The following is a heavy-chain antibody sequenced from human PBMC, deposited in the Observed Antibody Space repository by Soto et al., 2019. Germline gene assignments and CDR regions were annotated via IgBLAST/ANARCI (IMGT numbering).Heavy chain of an antibody. D-gene: IGHD6-19*01. CDR1: GFTFRSYS. V-gene: IGHV3-48*02. J-gene: IGHJ6*02. CDR2: ISSTSGTI. Sequence: EVQLVESGGGLVQPGGSLRLSCAASGFTFRSYSMNWVRQAPGKGLEWISYISSTSGTIYYADSVKGRFTISRDNAKNSLFLQMDSLRDEDTAVYYCANQETTFSVAGTLYRLGGWGQGTTVTVSS. CDR3: ANQETTFSVAGTLYRLGG.